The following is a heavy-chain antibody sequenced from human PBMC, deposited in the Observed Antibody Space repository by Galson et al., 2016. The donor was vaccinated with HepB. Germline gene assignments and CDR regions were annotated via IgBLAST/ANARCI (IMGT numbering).Heavy chain of an antibody. D-gene: IGHD5-12*01. CDR1: GFSFSNCH. CDR3: AGRGVVATADGY. V-gene: IGHV3-48*02. Sequence: SLRLSCAGSGFSFSNCHMSWVRQAPGKGLEWVSYVSPSTGSGFYADSMDYADSVKGRFTISRDYAKNSLYLQMSSLRDEDTAVYYCAGRGVVATADGYWGQGTLVTVSS. J-gene: IGHJ4*02. CDR2: VSPSTGSGFYADSM.